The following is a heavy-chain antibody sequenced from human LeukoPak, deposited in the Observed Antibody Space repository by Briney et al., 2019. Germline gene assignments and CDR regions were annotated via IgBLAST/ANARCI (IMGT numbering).Heavy chain of an antibody. CDR3: ARLGGGQLVPLDS. V-gene: IGHV4-39*01. Sequence: PSETLSLTCNVSGGSISRSSDYWGWIRQPPGKGLEWVGTISYSGSTYYNPSPKSRVTISVDTSKNQFSLKVTSVTATDTAVYLCARLGGGQLVPLDSWGQGTLVTVSS. CDR1: GGSISRSSDY. J-gene: IGHJ4*02. D-gene: IGHD6-6*01. CDR2: ISYSGST.